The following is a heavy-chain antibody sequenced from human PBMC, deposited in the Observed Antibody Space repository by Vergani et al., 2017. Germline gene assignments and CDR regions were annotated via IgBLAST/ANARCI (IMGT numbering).Heavy chain of an antibody. D-gene: IGHD2-21*01. CDR1: GFTFSTYA. CDR2: IYYDGSKK. Sequence: QVQLVESGGGVVQPGRSLRLPCTSSGFTFSTYAMHWVRQAPGKGLEGVAIIYYDGSKKYYADSVKGRFTISRDNSRNTLDLLMSSLRAEDTAIYYCVREGSYCGSTTCRNPSYVYYYHMDVWGEGTTVTVSS. V-gene: IGHV3-33*01. CDR3: VREGSYCGSTTCRNPSYVYYYHMDV. J-gene: IGHJ6*03.